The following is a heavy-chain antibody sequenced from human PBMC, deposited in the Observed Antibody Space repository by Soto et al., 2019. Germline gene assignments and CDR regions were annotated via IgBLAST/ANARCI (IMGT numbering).Heavy chain of an antibody. CDR1: GGSISSGSSY. Sequence: SETLSLTCTVSGGSISSGSSYWGWIRQPPGKGLEWIGSIYYSGSTYYNPSLKSRVTISVDTSKNQLSLKLSSVTAADTAVYYCARHRVVATITGNFDYWGQGTLVTVSS. CDR2: IYYSGST. V-gene: IGHV4-39*01. D-gene: IGHD5-12*01. J-gene: IGHJ4*02. CDR3: ARHRVVATITGNFDY.